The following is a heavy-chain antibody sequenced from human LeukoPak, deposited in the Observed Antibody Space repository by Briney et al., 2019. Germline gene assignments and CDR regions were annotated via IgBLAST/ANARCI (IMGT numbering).Heavy chain of an antibody. CDR1: GFTFSNYA. V-gene: IGHV3-23*01. J-gene: IGHJ4*02. Sequence: PGGSLRLSCAASGFTFSNYAMSWVRQAPGKGLEWVSSIIGSGGDTYDADSVKGRFTISRDNSKNTLYLQMNSLRAEDTAVYYCAKDLRTYGSGIYRLPTVIFDYWGQGTLVTVSS. D-gene: IGHD3-10*01. CDR3: AKDLRTYGSGIYRLPTVIFDY. CDR2: IIGSGGDT.